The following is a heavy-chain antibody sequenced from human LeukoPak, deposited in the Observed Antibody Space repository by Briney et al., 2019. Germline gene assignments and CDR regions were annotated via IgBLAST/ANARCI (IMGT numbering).Heavy chain of an antibody. V-gene: IGHV4-39*01. J-gene: IGHJ6*03. CDR3: ARVAAAGPYFYYYYMDV. CDR1: GGSISSSSYY. Sequence: SETLSLTCTVSGGSISSSSYYWGWIRQPPGKGLEWIGSIYYSGSTYYNPSLKSRVTISVDTSKNQFSLKLSSVTAADTAVYYCARVAAAGPYFYYYYMDVWGKGTTVTISS. D-gene: IGHD6-13*01. CDR2: IYYSGST.